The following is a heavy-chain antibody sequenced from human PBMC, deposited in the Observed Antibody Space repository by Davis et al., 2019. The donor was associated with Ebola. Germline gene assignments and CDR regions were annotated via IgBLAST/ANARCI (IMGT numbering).Heavy chain of an antibody. CDR1: GFTFSSYW. V-gene: IGHV3-7*03. CDR2: IKQDGSEK. CDR3: AKIPTVTTLYGMDV. J-gene: IGHJ6*02. Sequence: GGSLRLSCAASGFTFSSYWMSWVRQAPGKGLEWVANIKQDGSEKYYVDSVKGRFTISRDNSKNTLYLQMNSLRAEDTALYYCAKIPTVTTLYGMDVWGQGTTVTVSS. D-gene: IGHD4-11*01.